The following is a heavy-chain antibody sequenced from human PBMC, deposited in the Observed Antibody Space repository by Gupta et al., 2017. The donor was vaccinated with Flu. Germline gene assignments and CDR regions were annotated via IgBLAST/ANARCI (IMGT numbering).Heavy chain of an antibody. V-gene: IGHV3-7*01. CDR3: ARERVAGTDAIEI. CDR2: IKPDGSEK. CDR1: GFTGFTFSHYW. Sequence: EVQLVESGGGLVEPGGSLRLSCAASGFTGFTFSHYWMNWVRQAPGKGLEWVANIKPDGSEKFYVDSAKGRFTISRDNAKNSLSLQMNTLRAEDTAVYYCARERVAGTDAIEIWGQGTMVTVSS. D-gene: IGHD6-19*01. J-gene: IGHJ3*02.